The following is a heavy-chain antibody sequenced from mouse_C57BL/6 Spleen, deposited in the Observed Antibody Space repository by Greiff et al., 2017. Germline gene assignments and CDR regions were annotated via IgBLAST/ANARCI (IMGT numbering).Heavy chain of an antibody. Sequence: EVQVVESGPELVKPGASVKISCKASGYSFTGYYMNWVKQSPEKSLEWIGEINPSTGGTTYNQKFKAKATLTVDKSSSTAYMQLKSLTSEDSAVYYCARSNHLDYWGQGTTLTVSS. CDR2: INPSTGGT. V-gene: IGHV1-42*01. D-gene: IGHD2-5*01. J-gene: IGHJ2*01. CDR3: ARSNHLDY. CDR1: GYSFTGYY.